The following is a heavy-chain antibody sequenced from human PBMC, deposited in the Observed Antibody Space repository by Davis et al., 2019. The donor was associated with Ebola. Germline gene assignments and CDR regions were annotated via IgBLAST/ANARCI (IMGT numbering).Heavy chain of an antibody. J-gene: IGHJ6*02. V-gene: IGHV3-23*01. CDR1: GFTFSSYA. D-gene: IGHD3-9*01. Sequence: GESLKISCAASGFTFSSYAMSWVRQAPGKGLEWVSAISGSGGSTYYADSVKGRFTISRDNSKNTLYLQMNSLRAEDTAVYYCAIDPDYDILTGYPYGMDVWGQGTTVTVSS. CDR2: ISGSGGST. CDR3: AIDPDYDILTGYPYGMDV.